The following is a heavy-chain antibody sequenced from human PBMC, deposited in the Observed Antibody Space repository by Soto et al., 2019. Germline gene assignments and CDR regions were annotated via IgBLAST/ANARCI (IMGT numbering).Heavy chain of an antibody. J-gene: IGHJ5*02. CDR1: GFTFDDYA. D-gene: IGHD3-10*01. CDR3: AKAYGFSLSLQGDWLDP. CDR2: IAWDSNKK. Sequence: ELQMVESGGGLVQPDRSLRLSCAASGFTFDDYAMHWVRQAPGTGLEWVSGIAWDSNKKHYADSVKGRFTIPRDNAKNSLYLQMDSLRPEATAFYYCAKAYGFSLSLQGDWLDPWGQGTLVTVSS. V-gene: IGHV3-9*01.